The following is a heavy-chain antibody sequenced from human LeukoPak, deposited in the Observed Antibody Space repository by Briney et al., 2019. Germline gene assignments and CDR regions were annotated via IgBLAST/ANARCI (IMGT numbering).Heavy chain of an antibody. V-gene: IGHV3-64D*09. D-gene: IGHD2-2*01. CDR1: GFSFSNYA. J-gene: IGHJ4*02. CDR3: VKDLLGYCSSTSCYATGPFDY. CDR2: ILTNGGQT. Sequence: RRSLRLSCSPSGFSFSNYAMHWVRQPQGKGLEYVSAILTNGGQTYYADSVQGRFTISRDDSKNTLYLQMSSLRAEDTALYYCVKDLLGYCSSTSCYATGPFDYWGQGTLVTVSS.